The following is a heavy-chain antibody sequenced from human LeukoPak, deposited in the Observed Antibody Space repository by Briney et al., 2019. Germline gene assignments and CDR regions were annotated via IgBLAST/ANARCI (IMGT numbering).Heavy chain of an antibody. CDR3: ARGFGGSSWYPDY. CDR2: MNPNSGNT. V-gene: IGHV1-8*02. J-gene: IGHJ4*02. CDR1: GGTFSSYD. Sequence: ASVKVSCKASGGTFSSYDINWVRQATGQGLEWMGWMNPNSGNTGNAQKFQGRVTLTRNTSISTAYMELSSLRSEDTAVYYCARGFGGSSWYPDYWGQGTLVTVSS. D-gene: IGHD6-13*01.